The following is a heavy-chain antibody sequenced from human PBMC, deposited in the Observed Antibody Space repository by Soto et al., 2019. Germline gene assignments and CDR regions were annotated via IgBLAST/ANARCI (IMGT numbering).Heavy chain of an antibody. Sequence: QVQLVQSGAEVKKPGSSVKVSCKASGGTFDNYAITWVRQAPGQGLEWMAGIIPMLDSANYGEKFQDRVTLTADVSTSTAYTEVSSLRSEDPTVYYCARTYHYDSGGKTCFNNGVDVWGQGTTVTVSS. CDR3: ARTYHYDSGGKTCFNNGVDV. CDR2: IIPMLDSA. D-gene: IGHD3-22*01. J-gene: IGHJ6*01. V-gene: IGHV1-69*12. CDR1: GGTFDNYA.